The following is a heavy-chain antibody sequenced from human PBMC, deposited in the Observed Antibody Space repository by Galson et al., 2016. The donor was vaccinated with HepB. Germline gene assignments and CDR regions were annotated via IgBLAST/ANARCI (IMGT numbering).Heavy chain of an antibody. J-gene: IGHJ2*01. D-gene: IGHD6-13*01. CDR1: GFTFTSYT. V-gene: IGHV3-21*01. Sequence: SLRLSCAASGFTFTSYTMNWVRQAPGRGLEWVSSISSSTIYIYYADSVKGRFTISRDNAKNSLYLQINSLRAEDTAVYYCARGGGSSWYSDWYFDLWGRGTLVTVSS. CDR2: ISSSTIYI. CDR3: ARGGGSSWYSDWYFDL.